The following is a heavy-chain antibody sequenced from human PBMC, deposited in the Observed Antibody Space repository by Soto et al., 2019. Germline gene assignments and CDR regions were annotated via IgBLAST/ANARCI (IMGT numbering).Heavy chain of an antibody. V-gene: IGHV4-59*01. CDR2: IYYSGST. J-gene: IGHJ4*02. CDR3: ARGGTVVNGFDY. Sequence: QVQLQESGPGLVKPSETLSLTCTVSGGSISSYYWSWIRQPPGMGLEWIGYIYYSGSTNYNPSLKSRVTISVDTSKNQFSLKLSSVTAADTAVYYCARGGTVVNGFDYWGQGTLVTDSS. D-gene: IGHD2-15*01. CDR1: GGSISSYY.